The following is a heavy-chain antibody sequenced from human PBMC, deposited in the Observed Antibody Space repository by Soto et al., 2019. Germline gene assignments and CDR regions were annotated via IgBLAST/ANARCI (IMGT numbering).Heavy chain of an antibody. D-gene: IGHD2-21*01. CDR2: IRGTT. Sequence: EVQLVESGGGLVQPGGSLRLSCAASGFTFTSYSMNWVRQAPGKGLEWVSYIRGTTHYADSVKGRFTISRDNACSSLYLQMNSLRADDTAVDYCARDDSFAFDIWGQGTMVTVSS. J-gene: IGHJ3*02. CDR1: GFTFTSYS. V-gene: IGHV3-48*01. CDR3: ARDDSFAFDI.